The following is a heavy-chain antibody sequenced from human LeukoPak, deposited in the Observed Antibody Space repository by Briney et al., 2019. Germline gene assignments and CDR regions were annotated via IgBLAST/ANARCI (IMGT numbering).Heavy chain of an antibody. CDR3: ARSVTMIVDWFDP. D-gene: IGHD3-22*01. CDR2: ISSDSNYI. Sequence: GGSLRLSCAASGITLISYNMNWVRQAPGKGLEWVSSISSDSNYIYYADSVKGRFTISRDNAKNSLYLQMNSLRAEDTAVYYCARSVTMIVDWFDPWGQGTLVTVSS. J-gene: IGHJ5*02. CDR1: GITLISYN. V-gene: IGHV3-21*01.